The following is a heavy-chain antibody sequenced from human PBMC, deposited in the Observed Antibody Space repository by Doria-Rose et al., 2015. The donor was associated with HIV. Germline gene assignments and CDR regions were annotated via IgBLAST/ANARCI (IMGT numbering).Heavy chain of an antibody. Sequence: VQLLESGPGLVKPSETLSLTCTVSGGSVASGTPYWDWLRPTPAQRLEWIGTIYNSAINYYNTSLRGRVTISSHTSKNQYPLKLISVTAADAGVYYCAKQAVNWFDPWGQGTLVTVSS. V-gene: IGHV4-39*01. J-gene: IGHJ5*02. CDR3: AKQAVNWFDP. CDR2: IYNSAIN. CDR1: GGSVASGTPY.